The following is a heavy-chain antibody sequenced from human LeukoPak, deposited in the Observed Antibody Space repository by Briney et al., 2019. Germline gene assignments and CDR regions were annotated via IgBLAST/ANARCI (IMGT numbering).Heavy chain of an antibody. CDR1: GGSISSSSYY. V-gene: IGHV4-39*07. J-gene: IGHJ4*02. CDR2: IFYSGTT. Sequence: PSETLSLTCTVSGGSISSSSYYWGWIRQPPGKGLEWIGSIFYSGTTYYNPSIKSRVTISVDTSKNQFSLKVSSVTAADTAIYYCARDLSFDWFPYYFDYWGQGILVTVSS. CDR3: ARDLSFDWFPYYFDY. D-gene: IGHD3-9*01.